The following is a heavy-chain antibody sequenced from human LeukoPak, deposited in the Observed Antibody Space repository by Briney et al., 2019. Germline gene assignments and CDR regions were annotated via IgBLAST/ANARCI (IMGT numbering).Heavy chain of an antibody. V-gene: IGHV3-66*01. CDR3: ARDTDYYGSGRHGYFDH. CDR2: IYSGGST. Sequence: PGGSLRLSCAASAFTVSSNFMGWVRQTPEKGLEWVSLIYSGGSTYYADSVKGRFTISRDNSKNTLHLQMNSLRAEDTAVYYCARDTDYYGSGRHGYFDHWGQGTLVTVSS. J-gene: IGHJ1*01. D-gene: IGHD3-10*01. CDR1: AFTVSSNF.